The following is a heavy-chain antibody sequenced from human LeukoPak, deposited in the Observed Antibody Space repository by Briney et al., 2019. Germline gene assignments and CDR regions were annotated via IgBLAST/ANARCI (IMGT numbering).Heavy chain of an antibody. Sequence: SETLSLTCTVSGGSIGSYYWSWIRQPPGKGLEWIGEINHSGSTNYNPSLKSRVTISVDTSKNQFSLKLRSVTAADTAVYYCARVAMGYYDSSGYKLWGQGTLVTVSS. CDR2: INHSGST. J-gene: IGHJ4*02. CDR1: GGSIGSYY. D-gene: IGHD3-22*01. CDR3: ARVAMGYYDSSGYKL. V-gene: IGHV4-34*01.